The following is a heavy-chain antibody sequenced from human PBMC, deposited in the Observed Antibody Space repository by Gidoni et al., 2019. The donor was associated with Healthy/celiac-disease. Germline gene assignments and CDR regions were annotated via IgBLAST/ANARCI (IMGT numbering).Heavy chain of an antibody. CDR2: INHSGST. CDR3: ARGYSSSWSNWFDP. Sequence: QVQLQQRGAGLLKPSETLSLTCAVYGGSFSGYYWSWIRQPPGKGLEWIGEINHSGSTNYNPSLKSRVTISVDTSKNQFSLKRSSVTAADTAVYYCARGYSSSWSNWFDPWGQGTLVTVSS. CDR1: GGSFSGYY. V-gene: IGHV4-34*01. J-gene: IGHJ5*02. D-gene: IGHD6-13*01.